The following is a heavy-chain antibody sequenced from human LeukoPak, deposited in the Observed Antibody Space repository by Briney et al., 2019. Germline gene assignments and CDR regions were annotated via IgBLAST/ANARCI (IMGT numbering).Heavy chain of an antibody. Sequence: PGGSLRLSCAASGFTFSSYAMHLVRQAPGKGLEWVAVISYDGSNKYYADSVKGRFTISRDNSKNTLYLQMNSLRAEDTAVYYCARDQVSQLGIAVAGPSDYWGQGTLVTVSS. V-gene: IGHV3-30-3*01. CDR2: ISYDGSNK. J-gene: IGHJ4*02. D-gene: IGHD6-19*01. CDR3: ARDQVSQLGIAVAGPSDY. CDR1: GFTFSSYA.